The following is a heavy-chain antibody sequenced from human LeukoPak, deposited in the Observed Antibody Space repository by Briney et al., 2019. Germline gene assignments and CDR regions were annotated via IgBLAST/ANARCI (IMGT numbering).Heavy chain of an antibody. CDR2: INPSGGST. D-gene: IGHD2-21*02. CDR3: ARDIYGGNSYYTRDY. J-gene: IGHJ4*02. CDR1: GYTFTSYY. V-gene: IGHV1-46*01. Sequence: GASVKVSCKASGYTFTSYYMHWVRQAPGQGLEWMGIINPSGGSTSYAQKFQGRVTMTRDTSTSTVYMELSSLSSEDTAVYYCARDIYGGNSYYTRDYWGQGTLVTVSS.